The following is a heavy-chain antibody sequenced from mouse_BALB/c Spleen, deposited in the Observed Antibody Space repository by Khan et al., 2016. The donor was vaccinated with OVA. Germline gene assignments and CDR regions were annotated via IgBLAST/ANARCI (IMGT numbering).Heavy chain of an antibody. J-gene: IGHJ3*01. V-gene: IGHV1S137*01. CDR2: ISTYYGDA. CDR1: GYTFTDFT. CDR3: GRGGGGDRFLY. Sequence: QVQLQQSGAELVRPGVSVKISCKGSGYTFTDFTMHWVKQSHAMSLEWIGVISTYYGDADYNQKFKGKATMTVDKSSNTAYMDLVRLTSEDSAIYYCGRGGGGDRFLYWGQGTLVTVSA.